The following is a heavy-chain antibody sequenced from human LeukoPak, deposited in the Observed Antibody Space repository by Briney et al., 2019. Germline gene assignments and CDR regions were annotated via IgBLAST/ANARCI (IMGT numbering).Heavy chain of an antibody. CDR2: IGAYNGNT. Sequence: ASVKVSCKASGYTFTSYGISWVRQAPGQGLEWMGWIGAYNGNTNYAQKLQGRVTMTTDTSTSTAYMELRSLRSDDTAVYYCARVSPTTVTTWGPPNYYGMDVWGQGTTVTVSS. CDR3: ARVSPTTVTTWGPPNYYGMDV. D-gene: IGHD4-17*01. V-gene: IGHV1-18*01. CDR1: GYTFTSYG. J-gene: IGHJ6*02.